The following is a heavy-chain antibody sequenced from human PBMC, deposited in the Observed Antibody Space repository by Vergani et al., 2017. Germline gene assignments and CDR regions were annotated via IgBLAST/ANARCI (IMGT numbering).Heavy chain of an antibody. D-gene: IGHD3-22*01. CDR2: IDWDDDK. Sequence: QVPLRESGPALVKPTQTLTLTCPFSGFSLSTSGMCVSWIRQPPGKALEWLALIDWDDDKYSSTSLKPRHTISNDTSKNQVVLTMTNMDPVDTATFYCARIDRPDYYVSSGYDYWGQGTLVTVSS. CDR1: GFSLSTSGMC. J-gene: IGHJ4*02. V-gene: IGHV2-70*01. CDR3: ARIDRPDYYVSSGYDY.